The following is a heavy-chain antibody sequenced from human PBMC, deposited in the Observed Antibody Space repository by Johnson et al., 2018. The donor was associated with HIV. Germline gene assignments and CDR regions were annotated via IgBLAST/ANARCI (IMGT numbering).Heavy chain of an antibody. Sequence: QVQLVESGGGVVQPGESLRLACAASGFTFKNSVMHWVRQAPGKGLEWVAVMSYDGSLQDYADSVRGRFTISRDNRRSTLFLEMINLRDEDTALYYCARDVAAAKMDAFDTWGQGTMVIVSS. D-gene: IGHD6-25*01. J-gene: IGHJ3*02. V-gene: IGHV3-30*01. CDR2: MSYDGSLQ. CDR1: GFTFKNSV. CDR3: ARDVAAAKMDAFDT.